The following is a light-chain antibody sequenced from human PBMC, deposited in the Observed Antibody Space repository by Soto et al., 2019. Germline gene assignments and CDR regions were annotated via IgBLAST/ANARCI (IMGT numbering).Light chain of an antibody. J-gene: IGKJ5*01. CDR1: QSVSSTY. Sequence: EIVLTQSPGTLSLSPVERATLSCRASQSVSSTYLAWYQQKPGQAPRPLIYGASSRATGIPDRFSGSGSGTDFTLTISRLEPEDFAVYYCQQYGSSPPITFGQGTRLEIK. CDR2: GAS. V-gene: IGKV3-20*01. CDR3: QQYGSSPPIT.